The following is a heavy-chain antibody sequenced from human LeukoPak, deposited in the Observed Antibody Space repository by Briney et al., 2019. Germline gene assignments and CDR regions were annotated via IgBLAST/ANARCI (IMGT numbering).Heavy chain of an antibody. CDR3: ASTYYDFWSGYLVFDY. J-gene: IGHJ4*02. Sequence: SETLSLTCTVSGGSISSYYWSWIRQPPGKGLEWIGYIYYSGSTNYNPSLKSRVTVSVDTSKNQFSLKLSSVTAADTAVYYCASTYYDFWSGYLVFDYWGQGTLVTVSS. D-gene: IGHD3-3*01. V-gene: IGHV4-59*01. CDR1: GGSISSYY. CDR2: IYYSGST.